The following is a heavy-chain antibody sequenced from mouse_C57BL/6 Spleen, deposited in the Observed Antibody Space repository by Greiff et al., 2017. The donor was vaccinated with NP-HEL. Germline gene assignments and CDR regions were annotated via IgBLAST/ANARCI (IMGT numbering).Heavy chain of an antibody. D-gene: IGHD1-1*01. J-gene: IGHJ1*03. V-gene: IGHV5-6*01. CDR2: ISSGGSYT. Sequence: EVQVVESGGDLVKPGGSLKLSCAASGFTFSSYGMSWVRQTPDKRLEWVATISSGGSYTYYPDSVKGRFTISRDNAKNTLYLQMSSLKSEDTAMYYCARHNTTVVATGYFDVWGTGTTVTVSS. CDR1: GFTFSSYG. CDR3: ARHNTTVVATGYFDV.